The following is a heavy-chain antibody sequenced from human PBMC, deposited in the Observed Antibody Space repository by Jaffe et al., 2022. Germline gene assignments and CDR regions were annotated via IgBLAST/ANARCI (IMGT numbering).Heavy chain of an antibody. V-gene: IGHV3-9*01. J-gene: IGHJ2*01. D-gene: IGHD3-16*01. CDR2: ISWNSGSI. Sequence: EVQLVESGGGLVQPGRSLRLSCAASGFTFDDYAMHWVRQAPGKGLEWVSGISWNSGSIGYADSVKGRFTISRDNAKNSLYLQMNSLRAEDTALYYCAKDRAGETNWYFDLWGRGTLVTVSS. CDR3: AKDRAGETNWYFDL. CDR1: GFTFDDYA.